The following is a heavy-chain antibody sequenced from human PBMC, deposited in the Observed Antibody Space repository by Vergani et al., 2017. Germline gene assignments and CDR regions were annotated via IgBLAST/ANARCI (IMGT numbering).Heavy chain of an antibody. CDR3: ARDRYYLCSGSYPYVYYDGLDV. J-gene: IGHJ6*02. Sequence: VQLVESGGGVVQPGRSLRLSCAASGFTFSSYSMNWVRQAPGKGLEWVSSISSSSSYIHYSDSLKGRFTISRDNAKSSLYLQMNSLRAEDTGVYYCARDRYYLCSGSYPYVYYDGLDVWGQGTAVTVSS. D-gene: IGHD3-10*01. CDR1: GFTFSSYS. V-gene: IGHV3-21*01. CDR2: ISSSSSYI.